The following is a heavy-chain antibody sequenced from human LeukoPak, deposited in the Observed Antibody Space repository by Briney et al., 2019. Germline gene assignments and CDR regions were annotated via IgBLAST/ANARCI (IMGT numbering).Heavy chain of an antibody. V-gene: IGHV3-15*01. D-gene: IGHD4-23*01. CDR3: TTGMRWYLSAWANKNWFDP. CDR1: GFTFSNAW. J-gene: IGHJ5*02. CDR2: IKSKTDGGTT. Sequence: GGSLRLSCAASGFTFSNAWMSWVRQAPGKGLEWVGRIKSKTDGGTTDYAAPVKGRFTISRDDSKNTLYLQMNSLKTEDTAVYYCTTGMRWYLSAWANKNWFDPWGQGTLVTVSS.